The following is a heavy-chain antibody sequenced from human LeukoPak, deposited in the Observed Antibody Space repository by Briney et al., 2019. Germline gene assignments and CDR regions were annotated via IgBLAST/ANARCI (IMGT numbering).Heavy chain of an antibody. CDR3: AKEGSSGWYDYYGMDV. CDR2: ISGSGIDT. Sequence: GGSLRLSCAASGFTFSDYAMSWVRQAPGKGLEWVSAISGSGIDTYYGDSVKGRFTISRDSSKSMLYLYVSSLRVEDTAIYYCAKEGSSGWYDYYGMDVWGQGTTVTVSS. CDR1: GFTFSDYA. J-gene: IGHJ6*02. V-gene: IGHV3-23*01. D-gene: IGHD6-19*01.